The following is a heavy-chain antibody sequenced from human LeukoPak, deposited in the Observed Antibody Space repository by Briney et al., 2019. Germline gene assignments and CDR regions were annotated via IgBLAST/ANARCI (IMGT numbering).Heavy chain of an antibody. Sequence: GSLRLSCAASGFTLSSYAMSWGRQAPGEGLGWGSGISGSGGSTYYADSAKGRFTISRDNSKNTLYLQMNSLRAEDTAVYYCAKGWDYYDSSPFDYWGQGTLVTVSS. D-gene: IGHD3-22*01. CDR2: ISGSGGST. J-gene: IGHJ4*02. CDR1: GFTLSSYA. CDR3: AKGWDYYDSSPFDY. V-gene: IGHV3-23*01.